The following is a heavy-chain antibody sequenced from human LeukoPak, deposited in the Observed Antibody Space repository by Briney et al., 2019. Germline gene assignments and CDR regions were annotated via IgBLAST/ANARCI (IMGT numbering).Heavy chain of an antibody. CDR3: ARGEDHGSGTVHFDY. V-gene: IGHV4-4*02. CDR1: GGSIRSSNW. Sequence: SETLSLTCVVSGGSIRSSNWWSWVRQPPGKGLEWIGEIFHGGSTNFNPSLKSRVTMSVDKSKNQFSLILSSVTAADTAVYYCARGEDHGSGTVHFDYWGQGTLVTVSS. D-gene: IGHD1-26*01. J-gene: IGHJ4*02. CDR2: IFHGGST.